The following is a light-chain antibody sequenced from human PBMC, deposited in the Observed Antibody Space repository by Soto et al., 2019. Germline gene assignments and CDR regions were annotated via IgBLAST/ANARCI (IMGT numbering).Light chain of an antibody. CDR3: MQRTHCSDT. Sequence: DVVMTQCPRSLPVTRGQPAASSGRSSESVAYSDGNTYLNWFQQRPGQSPRRLFYKVSNRDSEVPDRPSGSRTGTDFTLKISRVEAADVGLYYCMQRTHCSDTFAQVTKVEVK. CDR1: ESVAYSDGNTY. J-gene: IGKJ1*01. CDR2: KVS. V-gene: IGKV2-30*01.